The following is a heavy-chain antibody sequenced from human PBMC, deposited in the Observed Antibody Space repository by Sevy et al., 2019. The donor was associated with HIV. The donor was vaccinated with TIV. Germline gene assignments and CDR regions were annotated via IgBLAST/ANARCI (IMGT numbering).Heavy chain of an antibody. CDR1: GGSLSDHY. Sequence: KQSQTLSLTCAVYGGSLSDHYWSWIRQPPGKGLEWIGEVSRSGSTSYNPSLASRLTISLDTSKNQFSLKLNSVTAADTAMYYCARSIAIPITGPVGLFFRLYSNWFDPWGQGTWVTVSS. CDR2: VSRSGST. J-gene: IGHJ5*02. CDR3: ARSIAIPITGPVGLFFRLYSNWFDP. V-gene: IGHV4-34*01. D-gene: IGHD2-21*01.